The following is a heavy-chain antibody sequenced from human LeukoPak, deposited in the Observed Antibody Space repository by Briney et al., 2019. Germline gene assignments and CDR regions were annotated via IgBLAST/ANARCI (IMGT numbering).Heavy chain of an antibody. Sequence: GGSLRLSCAAPEFTFSGYWMSWFRQAPGKGLEWVATIKQDGSETDYVDSVKGRFTISRDNAKNSLYLQMNSLRIEDTAVYYCARAQWRRPDYWGQGTLVTVSS. D-gene: IGHD5-12*01. CDR2: IKQDGSET. J-gene: IGHJ4*02. CDR3: ARAQWRRPDY. CDR1: EFTFSGYW. V-gene: IGHV3-7*02.